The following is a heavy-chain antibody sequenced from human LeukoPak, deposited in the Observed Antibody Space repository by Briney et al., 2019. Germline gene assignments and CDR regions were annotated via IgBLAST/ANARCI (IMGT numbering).Heavy chain of an antibody. V-gene: IGHV4-59*01. J-gene: IGHJ4*02. CDR2: IYYSGST. CDR1: GGSISSYY. CDR3: ARVGYSYGYRALDY. D-gene: IGHD5-18*01. Sequence: SETLSLTCTVSGGSISSYYWRWIRQPPGKGLEWIGYIYYSGSTNYNPSLKSRVTISVDTSKNQFSLKLSSVTAADTAVYYCARVGYSYGYRALDYWGQGTLVTVSS.